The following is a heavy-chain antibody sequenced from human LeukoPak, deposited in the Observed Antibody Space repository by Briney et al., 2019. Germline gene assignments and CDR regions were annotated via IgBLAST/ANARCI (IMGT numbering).Heavy chain of an antibody. J-gene: IGHJ4*02. Sequence: PGRSLRLSCAASGFTFSSYAMHWVRQAPGKGLERVAVISYDGSNKYYADSVKGRFTISRDNSKNTLYLQMNSLRAEDTAVYYCASGDTGIDYWGQGTLVTVSS. D-gene: IGHD1-1*01. V-gene: IGHV3-30*01. CDR3: ASGDTGIDY. CDR2: ISYDGSNK. CDR1: GFTFSSYA.